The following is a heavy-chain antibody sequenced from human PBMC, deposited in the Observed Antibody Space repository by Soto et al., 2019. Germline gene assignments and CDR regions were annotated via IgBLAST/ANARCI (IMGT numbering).Heavy chain of an antibody. CDR2: IYSGGST. V-gene: IGHV3-66*01. D-gene: IGHD4-17*01. CDR3: ARTTVTRGADY. J-gene: IGHJ4*02. CDR1: GFTFDDYA. Sequence: EVQLVESGGGLVQPGRSLRLSCAASGFTFDDYAMHWVRQAPGKGLEWVSGIYSGGSTYYADSVKGRFTISRDNSKNTLYLQMNSLRAEDTAVYYCARTTVTRGADYWGQGTLVTVSS.